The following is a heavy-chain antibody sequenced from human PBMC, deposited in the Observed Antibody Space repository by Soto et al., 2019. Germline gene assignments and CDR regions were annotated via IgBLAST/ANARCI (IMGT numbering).Heavy chain of an antibody. CDR2: ISFNGINT. D-gene: IGHD3-9*01. Sequence: QVQLVESGGGVVQPGRSVRLSCAGSGFTFSDYAMHWVRQAPGRGPEWLALISFNGINTYYADSVKGRFTISRDNSKGTLYLQMNTLRAEDTAVYYCARDVSGFEYFDLWGQGTLVTISS. J-gene: IGHJ4*02. CDR3: ARDVSGFEYFDL. V-gene: IGHV3-30-3*01. CDR1: GFTFSDYA.